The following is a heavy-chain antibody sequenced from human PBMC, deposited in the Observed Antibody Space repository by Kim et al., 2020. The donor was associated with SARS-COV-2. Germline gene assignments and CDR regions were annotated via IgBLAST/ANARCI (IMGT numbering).Heavy chain of an antibody. V-gene: IGHV4-39*07. Sequence: SLKSRVTISVDTSKNQFSLKLSSVTAADTAVYYCARGITMVRGVILPMDVWGQGTTVTVSS. J-gene: IGHJ6*02. D-gene: IGHD3-10*01. CDR3: ARGITMVRGVILPMDV.